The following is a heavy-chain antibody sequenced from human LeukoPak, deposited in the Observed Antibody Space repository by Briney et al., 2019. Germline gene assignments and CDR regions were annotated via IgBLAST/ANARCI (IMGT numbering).Heavy chain of an antibody. CDR3: ARARANDYDNWFDP. J-gene: IGHJ5*02. CDR2: INSDGSST. D-gene: IGHD4-17*01. V-gene: IGHV3-74*01. CDR1: GFTFSSYW. Sequence: GGSLRLSCAASGFTFSSYWMHWVRQAPGKGLVWVSRINSDGSSTSYADSVQGRFTISRDNAKNTLYLQMNSLRAEDTAVYYCARARANDYDNWFDPWGQGTLVTVSS.